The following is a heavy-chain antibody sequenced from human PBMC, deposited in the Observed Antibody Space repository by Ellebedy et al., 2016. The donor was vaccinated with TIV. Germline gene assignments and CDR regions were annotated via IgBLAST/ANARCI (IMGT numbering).Heavy chain of an antibody. CDR3: ARERGDVTEALDI. D-gene: IGHD3-16*01. CDR1: GYTFLTYG. Sequence: ASVKVSCXASGYTFLTYGISWVRQAPGQGLEWMGWISPYNGDTNYAQTLQGRVTMTTDASTSTAYLELRSLRSDDAAIYYCARERGDVTEALDIWGPGTVVTVSS. V-gene: IGHV1-18*01. J-gene: IGHJ3*02. CDR2: ISPYNGDT.